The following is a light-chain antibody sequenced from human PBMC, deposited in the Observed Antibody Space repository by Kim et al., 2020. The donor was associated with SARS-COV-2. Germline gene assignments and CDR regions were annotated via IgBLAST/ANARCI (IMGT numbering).Light chain of an antibody. Sequence: GQRVTIYCSGSGANIGSNTVNWYQHLPGSAPKFLIYRNTNRPSRVPDRYAGSKSGTSASLAISGLRSEDEADYYCGAWDDSLSAVVFGGGTQLTVL. CDR2: RNT. J-gene: IGLJ3*02. V-gene: IGLV1-44*01. CDR3: GAWDDSLSAVV. CDR1: GANIGSNT.